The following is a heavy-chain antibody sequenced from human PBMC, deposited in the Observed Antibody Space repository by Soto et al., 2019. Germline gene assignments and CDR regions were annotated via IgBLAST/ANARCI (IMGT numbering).Heavy chain of an antibody. CDR2: IYYSGST. J-gene: IGHJ6*02. CDR3: ARDTALAGRHYYGMDV. D-gene: IGHD6-19*01. Sequence: PSETLSLTCTVSGGSISSYYWSWIRQPPGKGLEWIGYIYYSGSTNYNPSLKSRVTISVDTSKNQFSLKLSSVTAADTAVYYCARDTALAGRHYYGMDVWGQGTTVTVSS. CDR1: GGSISSYY. V-gene: IGHV4-59*01.